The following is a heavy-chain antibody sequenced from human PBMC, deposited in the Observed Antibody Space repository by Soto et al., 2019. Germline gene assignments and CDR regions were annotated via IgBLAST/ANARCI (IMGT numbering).Heavy chain of an antibody. J-gene: IGHJ2*01. Sequence: QVQLAESGGGVVQPGKSLRRSCEASGFTFDTYAMHWVRQAPGKGLEWVALIWDDGSRKEYLESVRGRFTISRDNSKNTVYLQMNSLRAEDTALYYCVRDRDPMNREVIMTIGHLRLWGRGELVSVST. D-gene: IGHD3-10*01. CDR1: GFTFDTYA. V-gene: IGHV3-33*01. CDR3: VRDRDPMNREVIMTIGHLRL. CDR2: IWDDGSRK.